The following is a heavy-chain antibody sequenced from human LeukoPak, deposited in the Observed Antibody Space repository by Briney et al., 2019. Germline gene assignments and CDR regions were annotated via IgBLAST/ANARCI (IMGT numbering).Heavy chain of an antibody. CDR3: AGAVVPAAIDY. J-gene: IGHJ4*02. CDR2: IYHSGST. CDR1: GGSISSGGYY. D-gene: IGHD2-2*01. Sequence: SETLSLTCTVSGGSISSGGYYWSWIRQPPGKGLEWIGYIYHSGSTYYNPSLKSRVTISVDRSKNQFSLKLSSVTAADTAVYYCAGAVVPAAIDYWGQGTLVTVSS. V-gene: IGHV4-30-2*01.